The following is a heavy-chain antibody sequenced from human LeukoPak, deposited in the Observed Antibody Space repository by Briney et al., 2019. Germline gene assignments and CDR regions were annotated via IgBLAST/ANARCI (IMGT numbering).Heavy chain of an antibody. CDR2: IRRNSGTT. CDR1: GYTFTGYS. V-gene: IGHV1-2*02. CDR3: ATVTRYHSDGYTSRGYNDY. J-gene: IGHJ4*02. D-gene: IGHD5-24*01. Sequence: GASVKVSCKASGYTFTGYSMHWVRQAPGQGLGWMGLIRRNSGTTNYAQRFQGRVTMTRDTSISTAYMELSSLRSDDTAVYYCATVTRYHSDGYTSRGYNDYWGQGTLVTVSS.